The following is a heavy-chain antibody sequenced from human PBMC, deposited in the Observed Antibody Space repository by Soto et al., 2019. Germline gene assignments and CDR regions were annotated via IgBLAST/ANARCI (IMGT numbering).Heavy chain of an antibody. V-gene: IGHV1-8*01. CDR2: MNPNSGNT. CDR3: ARGSLRSYCSGGSCYSNYYYYMDV. J-gene: IGHJ6*03. D-gene: IGHD2-15*01. Sequence: VASVKVSCKASGYTFTSYDINWVRQATGQGLEWMGWMNPNSGNTGYAQKFQGRVTMTRNTSISTAYMELSSLRSEDTAVYYCARGSLRSYCSGGSCYSNYYYYMDVWGKGTTVTVSS. CDR1: GYTFTSYD.